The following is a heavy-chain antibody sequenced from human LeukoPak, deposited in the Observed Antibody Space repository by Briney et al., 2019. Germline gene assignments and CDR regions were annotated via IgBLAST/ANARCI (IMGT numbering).Heavy chain of an antibody. D-gene: IGHD3-16*01. Sequence: KPSETLSLTCTFSGVSISSTAYFWGWIRQPPGKGLEWIGSILYSGSTYNNPSLMSRVTTSVDTSKNQFSLKLSSVTAADTAVYYCARTGFVGVSDHDAFDIWGRGTAVTVSS. CDR2: ILYSGST. CDR1: GVSISSTAYF. CDR3: ARTGFVGVSDHDAFDI. V-gene: IGHV4-39*01. J-gene: IGHJ3*02.